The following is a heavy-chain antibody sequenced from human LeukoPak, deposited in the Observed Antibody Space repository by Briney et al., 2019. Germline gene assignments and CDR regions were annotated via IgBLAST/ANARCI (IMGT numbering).Heavy chain of an antibody. CDR3: ARGSQYYYDLFDY. V-gene: IGHV1-8*01. D-gene: IGHD3-22*01. Sequence: GASVKVSCKASGYTFTSYDINWVRQATGQGLEWMGWMNPNSGNTGYAQKFQGRVTMTRNTSISTAYMELSSLRSEDTAVHYCARGSQYYYDLFDYWGQGTLVTVSS. CDR2: MNPNSGNT. CDR1: GYTFTSYD. J-gene: IGHJ4*02.